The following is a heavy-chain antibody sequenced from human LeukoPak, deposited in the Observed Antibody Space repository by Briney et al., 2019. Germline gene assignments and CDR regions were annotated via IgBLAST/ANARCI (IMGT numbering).Heavy chain of an antibody. CDR3: ARVHEERRRNDAFDI. Sequence: SETLSLTCTVSGGSISSYYWSWIRQPPGKGLEWIGYIYYSGSTNYNPSLKSRVTISVDTSKNQFSLKLSSVTAADTAVYYCARVHEERRRNDAFDIWGQGTMVTVSS. J-gene: IGHJ3*02. CDR2: IYYSGST. V-gene: IGHV4-59*01. CDR1: GGSISSYY. D-gene: IGHD1-1*01.